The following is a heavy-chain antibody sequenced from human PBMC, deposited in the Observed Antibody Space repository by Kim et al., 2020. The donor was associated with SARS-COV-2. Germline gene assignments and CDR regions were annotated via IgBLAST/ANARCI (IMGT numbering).Heavy chain of an antibody. V-gene: IGHV3-15*01. CDR3: TTWRDYYGSGSYYNDGGMDV. CDR2: IKSKTDGGTT. CDR1: GFTFSNAW. J-gene: IGHJ6*02. Sequence: GGSLRLSCAASGFTFSNAWMSWVRQAPGKGLEWVGRIKSKTDGGTTDYAAPVKGRFTISRDDSKNTLYLQMNSLKTEDTAVYYCTTWRDYYGSGSYYNDGGMDVWGQGTTVTVSS. D-gene: IGHD3-10*01.